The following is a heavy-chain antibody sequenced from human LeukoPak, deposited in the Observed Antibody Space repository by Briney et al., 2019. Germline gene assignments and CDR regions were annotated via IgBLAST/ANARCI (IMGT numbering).Heavy chain of an antibody. CDR2: IYPGDSDT. CDR3: ATCITMVRGVILDAFDI. D-gene: IGHD3-10*01. Sequence: KAGESLKISCKGSGYSFTSYWIGWVRQMPGKGLEWMGIIYPGDSDTRYSPSFQGQVTISADKSISTAYLQWSSLKASDTAMYYCATCITMVRGVILDAFDIWGQGTMVTVSS. J-gene: IGHJ3*02. CDR1: GYSFTSYW. V-gene: IGHV5-51*01.